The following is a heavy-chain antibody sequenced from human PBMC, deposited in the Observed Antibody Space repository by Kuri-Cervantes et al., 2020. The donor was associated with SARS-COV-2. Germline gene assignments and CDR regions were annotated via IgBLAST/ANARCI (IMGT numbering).Heavy chain of an antibody. D-gene: IGHD3-3*01. CDR1: GGTFSSYV. V-gene: IGHV1-69*06. CDR2: IIPIFGTA. J-gene: IGHJ5*02. CDR3: ARPYYDFWSGYYRLGYNWFDP. Sequence: SVKVSCKASGGTFSSYVISWVRQAPGQGLEWMGGIIPIFGTANYAQKFRGRVTITADKSTSTAYMELSSLRSEDTAVYYCARPYYDFWSGYYRLGYNWFDPWGQGTLVTVSS.